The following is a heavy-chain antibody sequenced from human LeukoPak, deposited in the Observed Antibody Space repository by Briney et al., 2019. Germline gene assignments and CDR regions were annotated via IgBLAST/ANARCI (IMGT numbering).Heavy chain of an antibody. Sequence: ASVTVSCKATGYTFTSYDINWVRQAPGQGLEWMGRMNPNSGNTGYAQKFQGRVTMTRNTSISTAYMELSSLRSEDTAVYYCARASRGSDYWGQGTLVTVSS. V-gene: IGHV1-8*01. J-gene: IGHJ4*02. CDR2: MNPNSGNT. CDR1: GYTFTSYD. CDR3: ARASRGSDY. D-gene: IGHD3-10*01.